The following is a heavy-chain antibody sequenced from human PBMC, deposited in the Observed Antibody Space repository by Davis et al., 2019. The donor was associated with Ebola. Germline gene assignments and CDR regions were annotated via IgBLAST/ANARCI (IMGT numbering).Heavy chain of an antibody. CDR3: ARVLRPGIAGDYFDY. J-gene: IGHJ4*01. CDR1: GFSFSDHY. CDR2: SRNKANSYST. D-gene: IGHD1-14*01. Sequence: GESLKISCVVSGFSFSDHYMDWVRQAPGKGLEWVGRSRNKANSYSTEYAASVKGRFSISRDASKTSLYLQMNSLKTDDTAVYYCARVLRPGIAGDYFDYWGHGTLVTVSS. V-gene: IGHV3-72*01.